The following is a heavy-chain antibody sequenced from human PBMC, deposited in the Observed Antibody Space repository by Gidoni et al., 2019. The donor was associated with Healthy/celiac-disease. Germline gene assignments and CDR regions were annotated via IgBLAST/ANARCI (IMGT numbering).Heavy chain of an antibody. D-gene: IGHD2-2*01. V-gene: IGHV1-2*04. CDR3: ARGYCSSTSCPHFDY. CDR1: GYTFTGYY. CDR2: INPNSGGT. Sequence: QVQLVQSGAEVKKPGASVKVSCKASGYTFTGYYMHWVRQAPGQGLEWMGWINPNSGGTNYAQKFQGWVTMTRDTSISTAYMELSRLRSDDTAVYYCARGYCSSTSCPHFDYWGQGTLVTVSS. J-gene: IGHJ4*02.